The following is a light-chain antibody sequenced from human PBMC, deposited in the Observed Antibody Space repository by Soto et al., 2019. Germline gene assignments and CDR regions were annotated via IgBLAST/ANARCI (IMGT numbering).Light chain of an antibody. CDR3: QQYGSSPYT. J-gene: IGKJ2*01. Sequence: EIVLTQSPGTLSLSPGEIATLACRARQSGSSSYLDWYQQKPGQAPRLLIYGASSRATGIPDRFSGSGSGTDFTLTISRLEPEDFAVYYCQQYGSSPYTFGQGTKLEIK. CDR1: QSGSSSY. CDR2: GAS. V-gene: IGKV3-20*01.